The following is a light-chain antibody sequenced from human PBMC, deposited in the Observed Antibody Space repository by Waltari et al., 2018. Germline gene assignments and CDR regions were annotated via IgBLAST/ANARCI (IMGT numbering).Light chain of an antibody. CDR2: AAS. J-gene: IGKJ1*01. CDR1: QTVSNY. Sequence: DIQMTQSPPSLSASVGDRVTISCRASQTVSNYLNWFQQKSGKTPKLLIYAASTLQGGVPPRFTGSGAGTDFTLTITSLQPDDFASYYCQQYNDYSWTFGQGTKVEIK. CDR3: QQYNDYSWT. V-gene: IGKV1-16*01.